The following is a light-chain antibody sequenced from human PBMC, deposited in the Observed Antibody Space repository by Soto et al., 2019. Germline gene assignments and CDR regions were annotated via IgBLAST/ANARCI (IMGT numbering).Light chain of an antibody. V-gene: IGKV3-20*01. CDR1: QSVSSSY. J-gene: IGKJ4*01. CDR2: GAS. Sequence: IVLTQSPGTLSLSPGERATLSCRASQSVSSSYLAWYQQKPGQAPRLLIYGASSRATGIPDRFSGSVSGTDGTITISRLEKEDGSVYYCQQYADSPLTFGGGTKVDIK. CDR3: QQYADSPLT.